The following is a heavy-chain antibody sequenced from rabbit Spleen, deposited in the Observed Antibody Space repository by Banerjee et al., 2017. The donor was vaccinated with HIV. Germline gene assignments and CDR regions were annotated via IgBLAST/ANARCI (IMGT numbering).Heavy chain of an antibody. V-gene: IGHV1S40*01. CDR3: ARDLVGVIGWNFYL. Sequence: QSLVESGGDLVKPGASLTLTCKASGFSFSNTYYMCWVRQAPGKGLEWIGCIGSNSDNTVYATWAKGRFPLSRTSSTTVDLKMTSLTAADTATYFCARDLVGVIGWNFYLWGPGTLVTVS. J-gene: IGHJ4*01. CDR1: GFSFSNTYY. D-gene: IGHD1-1*01. CDR2: IGSNSDNT.